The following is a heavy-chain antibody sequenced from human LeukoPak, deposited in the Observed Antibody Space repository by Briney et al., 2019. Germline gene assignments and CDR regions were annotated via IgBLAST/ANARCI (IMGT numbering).Heavy chain of an antibody. CDR3: ARRVAAAGSTGLRYIDV. Sequence: GGSLRLSCEASGFTFTTYWIHWVRQGPGKGLVWVSRIKYDGSTSNYADSVKGRFTISRDNAKNTVYLQMNSLRAEDTAVYYCARRVAAAGSTGLRYIDVWGKGTTVTVSS. CDR2: IKYDGSTS. J-gene: IGHJ6*03. CDR1: GFTFTTYW. V-gene: IGHV3-74*01. D-gene: IGHD6-13*01.